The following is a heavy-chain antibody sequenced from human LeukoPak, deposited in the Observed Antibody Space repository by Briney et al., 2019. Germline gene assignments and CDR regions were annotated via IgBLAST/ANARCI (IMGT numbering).Heavy chain of an antibody. CDR2: ISGSGGST. Sequence: GGSLRLSCAASGFTFSSYAMSWVRQAPGKGLEWVSAISGSGGSTYYVDSVKGRFTISRDNSKNTLYLQMNSLRAEDTAVYYCAKDPTSTVNGGPWGQGTLVTVSS. D-gene: IGHD4-17*01. V-gene: IGHV3-23*01. CDR3: AKDPTSTVNGGP. J-gene: IGHJ5*02. CDR1: GFTFSSYA.